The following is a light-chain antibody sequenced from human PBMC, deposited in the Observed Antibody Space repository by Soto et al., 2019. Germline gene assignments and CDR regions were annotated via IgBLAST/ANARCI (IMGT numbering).Light chain of an antibody. V-gene: IGLV1-44*01. CDR3: AAWDDSLNGPV. CDR1: SSNIGSNT. CDR2: NNN. J-gene: IGLJ2*01. Sequence: QSALTQPPSASGTPGQRVTISCSGSSSNIGSNTVNWYQQLPGTAPKLLIHNNNQRPSGVPDRFSGSKSGTSASLAISGLQSEDEADYYCAAWDDSLNGPVFGGGTKLTVL.